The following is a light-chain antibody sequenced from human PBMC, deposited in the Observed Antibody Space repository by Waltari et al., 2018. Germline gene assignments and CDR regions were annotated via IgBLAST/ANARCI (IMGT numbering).Light chain of an antibody. Sequence: DIQWTQPPSFLSASVEDRDTITCRASQGISSYLACYQQKPGNAPKLLIYAAFTWQCGVPSRCSCSGSGSEFTLTISSLQPEYFATYYCQQLNSYPCTFGQGTKVEIK. J-gene: IGKJ1*01. CDR1: QGISSY. V-gene: IGKV1-9*01. CDR2: AAF. CDR3: QQLNSYPCT.